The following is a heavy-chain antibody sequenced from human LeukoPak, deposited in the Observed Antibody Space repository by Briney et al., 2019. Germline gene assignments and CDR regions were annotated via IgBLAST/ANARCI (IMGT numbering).Heavy chain of an antibody. CDR3: ARIGAVADLGY. J-gene: IGHJ4*02. V-gene: IGHV4-59*01. CDR2: IYYSGST. Sequence: PSETLSLTCTVSGGSISSYYWSWIRQPPGKGLEWIGYIYYSGSTNYNPSLKSRVTISVDTSKNQFSLKLSSVTAADTAVYYCARIGAVADLGYWGQGTLVTVSS. CDR1: GGSISSYY. D-gene: IGHD6-19*01.